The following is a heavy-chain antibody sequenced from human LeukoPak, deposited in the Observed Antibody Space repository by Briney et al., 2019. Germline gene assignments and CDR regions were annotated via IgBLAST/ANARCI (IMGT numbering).Heavy chain of an antibody. D-gene: IGHD6-6*01. Sequence: PGGSLRLSCAASGFTFSSYWMSWVRQAPGKGLEWVSGINWNGGSTGYADSVKGRFTISRDNAKNSLYLQMNSLRAEDTALYYCARDWGIAARPGSGYWFDPWGQGTLVTVSS. CDR1: GFTFSSYW. J-gene: IGHJ5*02. CDR3: ARDWGIAARPGSGYWFDP. V-gene: IGHV3-20*04. CDR2: INWNGGST.